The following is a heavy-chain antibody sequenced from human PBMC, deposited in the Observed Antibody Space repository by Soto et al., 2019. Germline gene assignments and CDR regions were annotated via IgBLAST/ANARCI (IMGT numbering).Heavy chain of an antibody. J-gene: IGHJ4*02. CDR1: GYTFTGYD. V-gene: IGHV1-2*02. D-gene: IGHD3-22*01. Sequence: QVQLVQSGAEVKKSGASVKVSCKASGYTFTGYDIHWVRQAPGQVPEWMGEISPNSGVTKYAQKFQGRIAITRDTSISRVYMELSNLRPEDTAVNYCGKGRSVEVVVFYWRQGTRVNVYS. CDR3: GKGRSVEVVVFY. CDR2: ISPNSGVT.